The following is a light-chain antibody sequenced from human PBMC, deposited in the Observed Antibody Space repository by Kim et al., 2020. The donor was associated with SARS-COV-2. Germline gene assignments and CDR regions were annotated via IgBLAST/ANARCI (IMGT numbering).Light chain of an antibody. V-gene: IGLV1-40*01. CDR3: QSYDSGLGGSV. CDR1: SSNIGAGYE. J-gene: IGLJ1*01. Sequence: QAVVTQPPSVSGAPGQRVTISCTGSSSNIGAGYEVHWYQQLPGTAPKLVIYANTNRPSGIPDRFSGSKSGTSASLAITGLLAADEADYYCQSYDSGLGGSVFGTGTKVTVL. CDR2: ANT.